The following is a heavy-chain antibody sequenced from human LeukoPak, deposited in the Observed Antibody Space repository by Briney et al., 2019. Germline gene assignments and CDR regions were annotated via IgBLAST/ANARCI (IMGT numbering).Heavy chain of an antibody. CDR1: GFTFSSYG. J-gene: IGHJ4*02. Sequence: GRSLRLSCAASGFTFSSYGMHWVRQAPGKGLEWVAVISYGGSNKYYADSVKGRFTISRDNSKNTLYLQMNSLRAEDTAVYYCAKDGSKDGYNWGYGDYWGQGTLVTVSS. CDR2: ISYGGSNK. V-gene: IGHV3-30*18. D-gene: IGHD5-24*01. CDR3: AKDGSKDGYNWGYGDY.